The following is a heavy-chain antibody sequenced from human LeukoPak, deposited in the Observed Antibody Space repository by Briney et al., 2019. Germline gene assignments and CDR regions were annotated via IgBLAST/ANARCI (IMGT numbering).Heavy chain of an antibody. V-gene: IGHV4-39*01. J-gene: IGHJ4*02. CDR1: GGSTSSSSYY. D-gene: IGHD3-22*01. CDR2: IYYSGST. CDR3: ARRRGNYYDSSGYYYFDY. Sequence: PSETLSRTCTVSGGSTSSSSYYWGWIRQPPGKGLEWIGSIYYSGSTYYNPSLKSRVTISVDTSKNQFSLKLSSVTAADTAVYYCARRRGNYYDSSGYYYFDYGGQGTLVTVSS.